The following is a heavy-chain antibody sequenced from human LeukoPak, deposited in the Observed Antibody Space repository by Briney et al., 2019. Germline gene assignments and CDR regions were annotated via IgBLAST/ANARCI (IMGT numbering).Heavy chain of an antibody. CDR3: ARDYDILNY. CDR1: GFTFSDYY. J-gene: IGHJ4*02. CDR2: ISSSGKTI. Sequence: PGGSLRLSCAASGFTFSDYYMSWIRQTPGKGLEWISHISSSGKTIYYTDSVKGRFTISRDNTKNSLDLQMNDLRAEDTAVYYCARDYDILNYWGQGTLVTVSS. D-gene: IGHD3-9*01. V-gene: IGHV3-11*04.